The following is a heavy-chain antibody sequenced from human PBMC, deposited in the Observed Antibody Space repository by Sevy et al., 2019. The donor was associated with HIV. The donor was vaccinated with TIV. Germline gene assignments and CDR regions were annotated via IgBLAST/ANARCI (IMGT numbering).Heavy chain of an antibody. CDR3: AREDFDGSRYYYDMDV. CDR1: RFTFDDHG. D-gene: IGHD3-3*01. J-gene: IGHJ6*03. CDR2: INWHGGIA. Sequence: GGSLRLSCVGSRFTFDDHGLNWVRQAPGKGLEWVASINWHGGIADYADSVKGRFIITRDNAKNSLYLQMNSLRVEDTAFYYCAREDFDGSRYYYDMDVWGKGTTVTVSS. V-gene: IGHV3-20*04.